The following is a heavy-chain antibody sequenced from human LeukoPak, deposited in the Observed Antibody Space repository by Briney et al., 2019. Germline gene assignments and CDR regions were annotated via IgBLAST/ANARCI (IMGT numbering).Heavy chain of an antibody. V-gene: IGHV1-24*01. CDR2: FDPEDGET. CDR1: GYTLTELS. Sequence: GASVKVSCKVSGYTLTELSMHWVRQAPGKGLEWMGRFDPEDGETLYAQKFQGRVTMTADTSTDTAYMELSSLRSEDTAVYYCATEGKMVRGLYTDFWGQGTLVTASS. CDR3: ATEGKMVRGLYTDF. J-gene: IGHJ4*02. D-gene: IGHD3-10*01.